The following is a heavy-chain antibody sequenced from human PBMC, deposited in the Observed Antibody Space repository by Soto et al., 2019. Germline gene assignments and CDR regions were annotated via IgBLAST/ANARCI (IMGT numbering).Heavy chain of an antibody. CDR3: AREGGNSNSKYYFDY. CDR1: GFTFSSYA. V-gene: IGHV3-30-3*01. D-gene: IGHD4-4*01. J-gene: IGHJ4*02. Sequence: GGSLRLSCAASGFTFSSYAMHWVRQAPGKGLEWVAVISYDGSNKYYADSVKGRFTISRDNSKNTLYLQMNSLRAEDTAVYYCAREGGNSNSKYYFDYWGQGTLVTVSS. CDR2: ISYDGSNK.